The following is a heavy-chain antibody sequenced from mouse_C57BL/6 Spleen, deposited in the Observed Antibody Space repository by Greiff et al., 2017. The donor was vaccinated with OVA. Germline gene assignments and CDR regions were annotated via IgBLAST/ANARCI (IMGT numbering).Heavy chain of an antibody. CDR1: GYTFTSYG. J-gene: IGHJ4*01. CDR3: ARGGSPYAMDY. Sequence: VKLQESGAELARPGASVKLSCKASGYTFTSYGISWVKQRTGQGLEWIGEIYPRSGNTYYNEKFKGKATLTADKSSSTAYMELRSLTSEDSAVYFCARGGSPYAMDYWGQGTSVTVSS. V-gene: IGHV1-81*01. CDR2: IYPRSGNT. D-gene: IGHD1-1*01.